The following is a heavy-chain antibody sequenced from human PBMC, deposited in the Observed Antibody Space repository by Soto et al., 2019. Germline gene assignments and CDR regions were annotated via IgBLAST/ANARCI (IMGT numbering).Heavy chain of an antibody. V-gene: IGHV2-5*02. Sequence: SGPTLVNPTQTLTLTCTFSGFSLSTSGVGVGWIRQPPGKALEWLALIYWDDDKRYSPSLKSRLTITKDTSKNQVVLTMTNMDPVDTATYYCAHSRTAGPVAFLEWLHFDYWGQGTLVNVSS. CDR1: GFSLSTSGVG. J-gene: IGHJ4*02. CDR2: IYWDDDK. D-gene: IGHD3-3*02. CDR3: AHSRTAGPVAFLEWLHFDY.